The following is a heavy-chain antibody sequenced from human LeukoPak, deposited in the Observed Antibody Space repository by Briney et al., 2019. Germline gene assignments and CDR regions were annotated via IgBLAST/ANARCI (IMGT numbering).Heavy chain of an antibody. J-gene: IGHJ5*02. CDR2: IYTSGST. V-gene: IGHV4-4*07. CDR3: ARDLGCSGGSCLLNWFDP. D-gene: IGHD2-15*01. CDR1: GGSISSYY. Sequence: SETLSLTCTVSGGSISSYYWSWIRQPAGKGLEWIGRIYTSGSTNYNPSLKSRVTMSVDASKNQFSLKLSSVTAADTAVYYCARDLGCSGGSCLLNWFDPWGQGTLVTVPS.